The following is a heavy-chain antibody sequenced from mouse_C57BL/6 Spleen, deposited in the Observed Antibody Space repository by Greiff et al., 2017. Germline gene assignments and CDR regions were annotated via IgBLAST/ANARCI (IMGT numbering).Heavy chain of an antibody. CDR1: GFTFSSYA. V-gene: IGHV5-4*01. CDR2: ISDGGSYT. Sequence: EVKLMESGGGLVKPGGSLKLSCAASGFTFSSYAMSWVHQTPEKRLEWVATISDGGSYTYYPDNVKGRFTISRDNAKNNLYLQMSHLKSEDTAMYYCARERNWDYFDYWGQGTTLTVSS. J-gene: IGHJ2*01. CDR3: ARERNWDYFDY. D-gene: IGHD4-1*01.